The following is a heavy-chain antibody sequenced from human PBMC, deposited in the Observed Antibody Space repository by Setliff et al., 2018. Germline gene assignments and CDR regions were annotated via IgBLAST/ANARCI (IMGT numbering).Heavy chain of an antibody. Sequence: KASETLSLTCTVSGGSVNNSHDYWGWIRRPPGKGLEWIGSAFSGGSTNYNPSLKSRLTISRDTSKNQVSLKLNSVTATDTAVYYCARDLGHGGDSDYWGQGILVTVSS. CDR1: GGSVNNSHDY. J-gene: IGHJ4*02. V-gene: IGHV4-39*07. CDR2: AFSGGST. CDR3: ARDLGHGGDSDY. D-gene: IGHD2-21*02.